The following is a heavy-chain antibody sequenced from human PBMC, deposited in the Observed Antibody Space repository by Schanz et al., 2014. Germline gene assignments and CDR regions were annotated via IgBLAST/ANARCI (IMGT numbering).Heavy chain of an antibody. V-gene: IGHV3-11*01. CDR2: IYSSGST. Sequence: QVQLVESGGGLVKPGGSLRLSCAASGFTFSDYYMSWIRQAPGKGLEWVSTIYSSGSTYYADSVRGRFTISRDNAKNSLYLQMNSLRVEDTAVYYCARDLISSGWYGWGQGTLVTVSS. D-gene: IGHD6-19*01. CDR3: ARDLISSGWYG. CDR1: GFTFSDYY. J-gene: IGHJ4*02.